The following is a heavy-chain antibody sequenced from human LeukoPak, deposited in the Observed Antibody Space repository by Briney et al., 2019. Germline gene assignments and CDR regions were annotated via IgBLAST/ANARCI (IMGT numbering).Heavy chain of an antibody. CDR1: GFTFSSYA. CDR2: ISGSGGST. V-gene: IGHV3-23*01. CDR3: ATGTAMAVFDY. J-gene: IGHJ4*02. Sequence: GGSLRLSCAASGFTFSSYAMSWVRQAPGKGLEWVSAISGSGGSTYYADSVRGRFTISRDNSKNTLYLQMNSLRAEDTAVYYCATGTAMAVFDYWGQGTLVTVSS. D-gene: IGHD5-18*01.